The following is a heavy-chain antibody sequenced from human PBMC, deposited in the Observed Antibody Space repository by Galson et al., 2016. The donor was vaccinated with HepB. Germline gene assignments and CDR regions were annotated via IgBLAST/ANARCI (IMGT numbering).Heavy chain of an antibody. J-gene: IGHJ4*02. CDR2: IDWADGK. D-gene: IGHD2-2*01. Sequence: PALVKPTQTLTLTCTFSGFSLSTGGMGLSWIRQPPGKALEWLARIDWADGKDYSTSLKTRLTISKDTPKNQVVLRMTNMDPVDTATYYCARIQTAYCSSTSCYALDFWGQGTLVAVSS. CDR1: GFSLSTGGMG. CDR3: ARIQTAYCSSTSCYALDF. V-gene: IGHV2-70*11.